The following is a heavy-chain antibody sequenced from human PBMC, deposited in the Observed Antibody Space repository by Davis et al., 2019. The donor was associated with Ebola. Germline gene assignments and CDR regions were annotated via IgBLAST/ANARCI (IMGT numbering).Heavy chain of an antibody. D-gene: IGHD3-10*01. Sequence: PGGSLRLSCAASGFTFSSYSMKWVRQAPGRGLEWVSYIGTSGGSIKYADSVKGRFTISRDNARNSLYLQMNSLRDEDTAVYYCVREWLGESLWGQGTLVTVSS. CDR3: VREWLGESL. J-gene: IGHJ4*02. CDR2: IGTSGGSI. CDR1: GFTFSSYS. V-gene: IGHV3-48*02.